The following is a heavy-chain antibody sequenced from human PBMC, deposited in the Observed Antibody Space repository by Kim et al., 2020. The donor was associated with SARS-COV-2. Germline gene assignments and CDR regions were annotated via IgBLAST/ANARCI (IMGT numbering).Heavy chain of an antibody. CDR2: ISGDGTNT. J-gene: IGHJ3*01. Sequence: GGSLRLSCAASGFTFHDYAMNWVRQAPGKGLQWISLISGDGTNTYYADSLEGRFTISRDNSKNSVYLQINSLRTDDTALYYCASAFGAGITDSFDLWGQG. CDR1: GFTFHDYA. CDR3: ASAFGAGITDSFDL. D-gene: IGHD3-3*01. V-gene: IGHV3-43*02.